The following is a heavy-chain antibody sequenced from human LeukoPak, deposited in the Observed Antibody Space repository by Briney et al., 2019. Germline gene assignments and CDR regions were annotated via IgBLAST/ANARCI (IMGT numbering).Heavy chain of an antibody. CDR1: GFTVSSTY. D-gene: IGHD5-24*01. J-gene: IGHJ3*02. V-gene: IGHV3-23*01. CDR3: ARRGGADGWGAFDI. CDR2: ISGSGDKT. Sequence: GGSLRLSCAASGFTVSSTYMSWVRQVPGKGLEWVSTISGSGDKTFFADSVKGRFTISRDNSKNTLDLQMSSLRVEDTAVYYCARRGGADGWGAFDIWGQGTVVTVSS.